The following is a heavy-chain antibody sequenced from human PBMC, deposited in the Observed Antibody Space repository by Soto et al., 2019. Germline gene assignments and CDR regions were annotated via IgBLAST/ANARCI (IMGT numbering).Heavy chain of an antibody. CDR1: GGIFSTYA. J-gene: IGHJ4*02. Sequence: QVQLVQSGAEVKKPGSSVKVSCKASGGIFSTYAISWLRQAPGQGLEWMGGIIPLFGTPNYAQRFQGRVTITADESTITAYMELSRMRYEDTAVYYCARDRDDYGSGNYYNRIDFWGQGTLVTVSS. D-gene: IGHD3-10*01. CDR3: ARDRDDYGSGNYYNRIDF. V-gene: IGHV1-69*01. CDR2: IIPLFGTP.